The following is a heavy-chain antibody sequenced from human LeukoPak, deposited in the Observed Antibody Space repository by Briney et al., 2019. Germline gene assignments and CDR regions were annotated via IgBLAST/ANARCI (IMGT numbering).Heavy chain of an antibody. Sequence: SETLSLTCTVSGGSISSYYGSWIRQPPGKGLEWIGYIYYSGSTNYNPSLKSRVTTSVVTSKNQFSLKLSSVTAADTAVYYCAGVYYGSGSPPSYYYYGMDVWGQGTTVTVSS. J-gene: IGHJ6*02. CDR2: IYYSGST. CDR1: GGSISSYY. D-gene: IGHD3-10*01. CDR3: AGVYYGSGSPPSYYYYGMDV. V-gene: IGHV4-59*01.